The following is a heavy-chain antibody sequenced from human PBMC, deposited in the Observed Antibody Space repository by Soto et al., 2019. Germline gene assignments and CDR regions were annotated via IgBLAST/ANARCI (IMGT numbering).Heavy chain of an antibody. CDR1: GFTFSSYW. D-gene: IGHD2-2*01. CDR3: GRGSQPALGAY. CDR2: IKQDGTEK. J-gene: IGHJ4*02. Sequence: GESLRLSCVVSGFTFSSYWMTWVRQVPGKGLEWVANIKQDGTEKYYVDSVRGRFTISRDNAKNSLYLQMNSLRAEDTAVYYCGRGSQPALGAYWAQG. V-gene: IGHV3-7*03.